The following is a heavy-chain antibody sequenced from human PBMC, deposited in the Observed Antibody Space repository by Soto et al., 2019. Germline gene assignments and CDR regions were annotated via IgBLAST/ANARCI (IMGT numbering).Heavy chain of an antibody. CDR2: IYYSGST. V-gene: IGHV4-31*03. CDR1: GGSISSGGYY. J-gene: IGHJ4*02. D-gene: IGHD1-1*01. CDR3: ARWPQLEPRFDY. Sequence: QVQLQESGPGLVKPSQTLSLTCTVSGGSISSGGYYWSWIRQHPGKGLAWIGYIYYSGSTYYNPSLKSRVTLSVHTSKNQFSLKLSSVTAADTAVYYFARWPQLEPRFDYWGQGTLVTVSS.